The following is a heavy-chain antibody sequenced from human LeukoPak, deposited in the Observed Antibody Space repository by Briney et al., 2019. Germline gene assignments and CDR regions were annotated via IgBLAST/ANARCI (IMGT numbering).Heavy chain of an antibody. V-gene: IGHV3-30*02. D-gene: IGHD3-16*01. CDR2: IRYDGSNK. CDR1: GFTFSSYG. CDR3: AKDLGAAPCFDY. Sequence: GGSLRLSCAASGFTFSSYGMHWVRQAPGKGLEWVAFIRYDGSNKYYADSVKGRFTISRDNSKNTLYLQMNSLRAEDTAVYYCAKDLGAAPCFDYWGQGTLVTVSS. J-gene: IGHJ4*02.